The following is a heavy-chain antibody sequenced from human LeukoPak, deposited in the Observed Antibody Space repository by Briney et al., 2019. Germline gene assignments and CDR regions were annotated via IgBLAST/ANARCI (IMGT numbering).Heavy chain of an antibody. Sequence: GGSLRLSCAASGFIFGAYTMYSFRRPPGKGLEWVSLISWAASGSFLSDSVKGRLTISRDNTKNSLFLQMNSLKTDDTALYYCAKGRRRGYAYGPADYWGPGTLVAVSS. CDR3: AKGRRRGYAYGPADY. V-gene: IGHV3-43*01. CDR2: ISWAASGS. CDR1: GFIFGAYT. D-gene: IGHD5-18*01. J-gene: IGHJ4*02.